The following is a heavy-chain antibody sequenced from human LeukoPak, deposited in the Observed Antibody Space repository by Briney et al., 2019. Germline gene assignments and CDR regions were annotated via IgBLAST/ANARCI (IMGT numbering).Heavy chain of an antibody. V-gene: IGHV3-74*01. D-gene: IGHD6-13*01. Sequence: GGSLRLSCAASGLTFSSYWMHWVRQAPGKGLVWVSRINSDGSSTSYADSVKGRFTISRDNAKNTLYLQMNSLRAEDTAVYYCARGGLIAAAGGYFDYWGQGTLVTVSS. CDR2: INSDGSST. J-gene: IGHJ4*02. CDR3: ARGGLIAAAGGYFDY. CDR1: GLTFSSYW.